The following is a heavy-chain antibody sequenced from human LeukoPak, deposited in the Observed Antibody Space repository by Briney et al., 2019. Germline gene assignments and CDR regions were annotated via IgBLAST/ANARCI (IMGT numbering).Heavy chain of an antibody. CDR2: IYYTGIT. D-gene: IGHD4-23*01. CDR3: ARDNVRWQHRTAFDI. Sequence: SETLSLTCTISGDSISTYYWSWIRQPPGKGLEWIGYIYYTGITNYNPSLKSRVTISIDTSKIQFSLKLSSVTAADTAVYYCARDNVRWQHRTAFDIWGQGTMVTVSS. CDR1: GDSISTYY. V-gene: IGHV4-59*01. J-gene: IGHJ3*02.